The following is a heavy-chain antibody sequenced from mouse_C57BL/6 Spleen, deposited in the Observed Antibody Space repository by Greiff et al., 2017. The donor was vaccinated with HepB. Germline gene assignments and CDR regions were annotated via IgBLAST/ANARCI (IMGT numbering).Heavy chain of an antibody. J-gene: IGHJ2*01. D-gene: IGHD2-3*01. CDR3: ASNYDGYYEYFDY. CDR2: INPNNGGT. CDR1: GYTFTDYN. V-gene: IGHV1-22*01. Sequence: EVQLQQSGPELVKPGASVKMSCKASGYTFTDYNMHWVKQSHGKSLEWIGYINPNNGGTSYNQKFKGKATLTVNKSSSTAYMELRSLTSEDSAVYYCASNYDGYYEYFDYWGQCTTLTVSS.